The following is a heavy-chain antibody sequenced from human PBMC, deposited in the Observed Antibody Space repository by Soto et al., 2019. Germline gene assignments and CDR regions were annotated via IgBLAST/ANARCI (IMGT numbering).Heavy chain of an antibody. CDR1: GYTFTSYY. J-gene: IGHJ5*02. CDR3: ARAARAAVGSNWCDP. V-gene: IGHV1-46*03. CDR2: INPSGGST. D-gene: IGHD6-13*01. Sequence: ASVKVSCKASGYTFTSYYMHWVRQAPGQGLEWMGIINPSGGSTSYAQKFQGRVTMTRDTSTSTVYMELSSLRSEDTAVYYCARAARAAVGSNWCDPWGQGTQVTVSS.